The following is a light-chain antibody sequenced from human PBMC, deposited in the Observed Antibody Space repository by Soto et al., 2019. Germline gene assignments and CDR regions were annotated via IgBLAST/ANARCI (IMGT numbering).Light chain of an antibody. J-gene: IGKJ1*01. CDR1: QSVSSSY. CDR2: GAS. CDR3: QEYDTYST. V-gene: IGKV3-20*01. Sequence: EIVMTQSPATLSVSPGERATLSCRASQSVSSSYLAWYQQKPGQAPRLLIYGASSRATGIPDRFSGSGSGTEFTLTISSLQPDDFATYYCQEYDTYSTFGQGTKVDIK.